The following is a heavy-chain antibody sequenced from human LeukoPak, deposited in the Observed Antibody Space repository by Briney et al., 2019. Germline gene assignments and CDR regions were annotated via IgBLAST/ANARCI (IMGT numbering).Heavy chain of an antibody. J-gene: IGHJ6*03. CDR3: AKSGHYSSSWFGVYYYYMDV. Sequence: GGSLRLSCAASGFTFSSYAMHWVRQAPGKGLEWVAVISYDGSNKYYADSVKGRFTISRDNAKNSLYLQMNSLRAEDTALYYCAKSGHYSSSWFGVYYYYMDVWGKGTTVTISS. CDR1: GFTFSSYA. V-gene: IGHV3-30*04. D-gene: IGHD6-13*01. CDR2: ISYDGSNK.